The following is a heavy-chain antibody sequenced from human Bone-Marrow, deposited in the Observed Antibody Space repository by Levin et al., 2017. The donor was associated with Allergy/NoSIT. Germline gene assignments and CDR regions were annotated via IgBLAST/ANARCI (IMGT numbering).Heavy chain of an antibody. D-gene: IGHD3-3*01. Sequence: ASVKVSCKASGYTFSNFGVSWVRQAPGQGLEWMGWISAYNENTNKAQNLQGRVTMTTDTSTSTAYMELRSLRSDDTAVYYCTRVHRFGVVMPVPLDYWGQGTLVTVSS. CDR3: TRVHRFGVVMPVPLDY. V-gene: IGHV1-18*01. J-gene: IGHJ4*02. CDR2: ISAYNENT. CDR1: GYTFSNFG.